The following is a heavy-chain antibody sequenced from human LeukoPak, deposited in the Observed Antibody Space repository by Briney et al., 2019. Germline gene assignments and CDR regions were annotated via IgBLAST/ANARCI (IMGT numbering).Heavy chain of an antibody. D-gene: IGHD3-22*01. CDR3: AKALYYDSSGYSPFDY. J-gene: IGHJ4*02. CDR1: GFTFDDYA. CDR2: ISWNSGSI. V-gene: IGHV3-9*01. Sequence: GRSLRLSCAASGFTFDDYAMPWVRQAPGKGLEWVSGISWNSGSIGYADSVKGRFTISRDNAKNSLYLQMNSLRAEDTALYYCAKALYYDSSGYSPFDYWGQGTLVTVSS.